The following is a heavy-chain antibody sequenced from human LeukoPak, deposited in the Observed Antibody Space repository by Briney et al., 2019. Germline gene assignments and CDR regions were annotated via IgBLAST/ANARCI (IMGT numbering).Heavy chain of an antibody. Sequence: SVKVSCKASGGTFSSYAISWVRQAPGQGLEWMGGIIPIFGTANYAQKFQGRVTITTDESTSTAYMELSSLRSEDTAVYYCAIMGGGGYYNSTPAFDIWGQGTMVSVSS. V-gene: IGHV1-69*05. D-gene: IGHD1-26*01. J-gene: IGHJ3*02. CDR1: GGTFSSYA. CDR3: AIMGGGGYYNSTPAFDI. CDR2: IIPIFGTA.